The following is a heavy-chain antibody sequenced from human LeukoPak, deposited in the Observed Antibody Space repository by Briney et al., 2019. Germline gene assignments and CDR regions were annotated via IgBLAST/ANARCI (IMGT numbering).Heavy chain of an antibody. CDR2: IYYSGST. Sequence: PSETLSLTXTVSGGSIGSGDYYWSWISQPPGKGLQWIGYIYYSGSTYYNPSLKSRVTISVDTSKNQFSLKLSSVTAADTAVYYCARDLPSGSYYATEHDAFDIWGQGTMVTVSS. D-gene: IGHD1-26*01. V-gene: IGHV4-30-4*08. CDR1: GGSIGSGDYY. CDR3: ARDLPSGSYYATEHDAFDI. J-gene: IGHJ3*02.